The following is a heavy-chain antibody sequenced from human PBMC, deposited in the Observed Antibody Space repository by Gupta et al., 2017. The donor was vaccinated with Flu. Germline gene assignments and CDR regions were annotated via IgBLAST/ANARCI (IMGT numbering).Heavy chain of an antibody. J-gene: IGHJ6*02. D-gene: IGHD3-10*01. CDR2: ISGSGGST. V-gene: IGHV3-23*01. CDR1: GFTFSSYA. CDR3: AKPPLDWVRGEYYYYGMDV. Sequence: EVQLLESGGGLVQPGGSLRLSCAASGFTFSSYAMSWVRQAPGKGLEWVSAISGSGGSTYYADSVKGRFTISRDNSKNTLYLQMNSLRAEDTAVYYCAKPPLDWVRGEYYYYGMDVWGQGTTVTVSS.